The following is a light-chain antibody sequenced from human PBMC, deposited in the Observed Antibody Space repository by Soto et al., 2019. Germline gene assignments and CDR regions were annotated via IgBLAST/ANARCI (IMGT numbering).Light chain of an antibody. CDR2: DVS. Sequence: QSALTQPRSVSGSPGQSVTISCTGTSSDVGGYDHVSWYQQHPGKAPKLMIYDVSKRPSGVPDRFSGSKSGNTASLTISGLPAEDEADYYCCSYAGSYTLFGGGTKLTVL. CDR3: CSYAGSYTL. V-gene: IGLV2-11*01. CDR1: SSDVGGYDH. J-gene: IGLJ2*01.